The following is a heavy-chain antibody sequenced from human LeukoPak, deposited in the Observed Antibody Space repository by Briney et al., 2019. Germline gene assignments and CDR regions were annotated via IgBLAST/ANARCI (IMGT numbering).Heavy chain of an antibody. J-gene: IGHJ4*02. CDR1: GGSISSYY. V-gene: IGHV4-59*01. Sequence: SETLSLTCTVSGGSISSYYWSWIRQPPGKGLEWIGYIYCSGSTNYNPSLKSRVTISVDTSKNQFSLKLSSVTAADTAVYYCATQPGKAAFFDYWGQGTLVTVSS. CDR3: ATQPGKAAFFDY. D-gene: IGHD2-15*01. CDR2: IYCSGST.